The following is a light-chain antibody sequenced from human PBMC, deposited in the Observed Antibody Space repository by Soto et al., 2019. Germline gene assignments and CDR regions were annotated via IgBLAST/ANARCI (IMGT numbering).Light chain of an antibody. CDR2: DVS. CDR1: SSDVGGYNY. J-gene: IGLJ1*01. CDR3: SSYTSSSTPFV. Sequence: QSVLNQPASVSGSPGQSITISCTGTSSDVGGYNYVSWYQQHPGKAPKLMIYDVSNRPSGVSNRFSGSKSGNTASLTISGLQAEDEADYYCSSYTSSSTPFVFGTG. V-gene: IGLV2-14*01.